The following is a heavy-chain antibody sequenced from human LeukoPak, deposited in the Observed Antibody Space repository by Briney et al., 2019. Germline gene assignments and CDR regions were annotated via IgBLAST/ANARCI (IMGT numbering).Heavy chain of an antibody. CDR3: ARVRSVVVDY. D-gene: IGHD3-22*01. V-gene: IGHV3-21*01. J-gene: IGHJ4*02. CDR2: ISSSSSYI. CDR1: GFTFSSYS. Sequence: GGSLRLSCAASGFTFSSYSMNWVRQAPGKGLEWVSSISSSSSYIYYADTVKGRFTISRDNAKNSLYLQMNSLRAEDTAVYYCARVRSVVVDYWGQGTLVTVSS.